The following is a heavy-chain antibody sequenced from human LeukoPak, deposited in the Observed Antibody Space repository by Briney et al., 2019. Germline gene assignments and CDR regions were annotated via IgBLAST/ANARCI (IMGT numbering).Heavy chain of an antibody. CDR2: IYPGDSNT. CDR3: ARHYYDYVWGSYGIDY. J-gene: IGHJ4*02. Sequence: GESLKISCKGSGYSFTSYWIGWVRQMPGKGLEWMGIIYPGDSNTRYSPSFQGQVTISADKSISTAYLQWSSLKASDTAMYYCARHYYDYVWGSYGIDYWGQGTLVTVSS. V-gene: IGHV5-51*01. CDR1: GYSFTSYW. D-gene: IGHD3-16*01.